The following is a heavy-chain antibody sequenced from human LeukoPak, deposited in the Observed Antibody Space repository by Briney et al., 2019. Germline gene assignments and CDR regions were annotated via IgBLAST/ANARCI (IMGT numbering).Heavy chain of an antibody. D-gene: IGHD6-13*01. J-gene: IGHJ6*03. CDR2: IIPIFGTA. CDR3: ARVRQQLSRKYYYYYMDV. Sequence: ASVKVSCKASVGTFSSDAISWVRQAPGQGLEWMGEIIPIFGTANYAQKFQGRVTITADKSTSTAYMELSSLRSEDTAVYYCARVRQQLSRKYYYYYMDVWGKGTTVTVSS. CDR1: VGTFSSDA. V-gene: IGHV1-69*06.